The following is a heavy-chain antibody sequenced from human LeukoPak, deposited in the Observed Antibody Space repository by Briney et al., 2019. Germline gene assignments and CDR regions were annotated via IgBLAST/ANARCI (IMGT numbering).Heavy chain of an antibody. Sequence: GGSLRLSCAASGFTFSRYGMHWVRQAPGKGLEWVAFIRYDGSNKYYADSVKGRFTISRDNSKNTLYLQMTSLRAEDTARYYCAKHPRLVRYFDSWGQGTLVTVSS. V-gene: IGHV3-30*02. CDR1: GFTFSRYG. J-gene: IGHJ4*02. D-gene: IGHD6-6*01. CDR3: AKHPRLVRYFDS. CDR2: IRYDGSNK.